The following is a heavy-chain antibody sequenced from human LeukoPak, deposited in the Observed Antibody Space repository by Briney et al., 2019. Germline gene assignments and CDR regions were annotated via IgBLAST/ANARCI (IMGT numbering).Heavy chain of an antibody. CDR2: INPSAGST. V-gene: IGHV1-46*01. CDR3: ARAAGRNWFDP. J-gene: IGHJ5*02. Sequence: ASVKVSCKASGYTFTNYYMHWVRQAPGQGLEWMGIINPSAGSTVYAQKFQGRVTMTRDTSTSTVYMELSSLRSEDTAVYYCARAAGRNWFDPWGQGTLVTVSS. CDR1: GYTFTNYY.